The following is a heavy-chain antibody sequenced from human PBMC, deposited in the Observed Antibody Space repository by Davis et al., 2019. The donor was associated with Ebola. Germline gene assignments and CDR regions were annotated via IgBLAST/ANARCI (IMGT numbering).Heavy chain of an antibody. J-gene: IGHJ5*02. CDR2: ICGSGDST. D-gene: IGHD2-15*01. CDR3: AKGVGGSCYSAPHH. CDR1: GFTFSHYA. V-gene: IGHV3-23*01. Sequence: GESLKISCAASGFTFSHYAMSWVRQAPGKGLEWVSGICGSGDSTYYADSVKGRFTISRDNSKNTVHLQMNSLRAEDTALYYCAKGVGGSCYSAPHHWGQGTLVTVSS.